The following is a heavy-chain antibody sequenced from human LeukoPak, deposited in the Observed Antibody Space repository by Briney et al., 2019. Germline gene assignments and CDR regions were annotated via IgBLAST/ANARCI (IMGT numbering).Heavy chain of an antibody. CDR1: GFTLRSYD. J-gene: IGHJ4*02. CDR2: TSGSGVNS. V-gene: IGHV3-23*01. D-gene: IGHD5-12*01. Sequence: PGGSLRLSWAASGFTLRSYDMSWVRQAPGKGLGWVAATSGSGVNSYYAASLRGRFTISRDTSQNTLYLQMDSLRAEDTALYYCAKEYSGYDFDYWGQGTLVTVSS. CDR3: AKEYSGYDFDY.